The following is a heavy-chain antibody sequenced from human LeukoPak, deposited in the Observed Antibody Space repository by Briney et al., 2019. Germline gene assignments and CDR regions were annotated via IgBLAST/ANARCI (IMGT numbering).Heavy chain of an antibody. J-gene: IGHJ4*02. CDR2: VSSGSNTI. V-gene: IGHV3-48*02. D-gene: IGHD3-22*01. CDR3: AKVDSFDSSGYAYFDY. Sequence: PGGSLRLSCAASGFTFSSYSMNWVRQAPGKGLEWVSYVSSGSNTIYYAESVKGRFTISRDNAKNSLYLQMNSLRDEDTAVYYCAKVDSFDSSGYAYFDYWGQGTLVTVSS. CDR1: GFTFSSYS.